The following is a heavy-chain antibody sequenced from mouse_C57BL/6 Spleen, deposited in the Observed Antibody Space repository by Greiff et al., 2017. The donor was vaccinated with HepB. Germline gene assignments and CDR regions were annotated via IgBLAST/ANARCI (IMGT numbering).Heavy chain of an antibody. CDR2: IDPSDSET. Sequence: QVQLQQPGAELVRPGSSVKLSCKASGYTFTSYWMHWVKQRPIQGLEWIGNIDPSDSETHYNQKFKDKATLTVDKSSSTAYMQLSSLTSEDSAVYYCARVHDYEDYFDYWGQGTTLTVSS. CDR1: GYTFTSYW. D-gene: IGHD2-4*01. V-gene: IGHV1-52*01. CDR3: ARVHDYEDYFDY. J-gene: IGHJ2*01.